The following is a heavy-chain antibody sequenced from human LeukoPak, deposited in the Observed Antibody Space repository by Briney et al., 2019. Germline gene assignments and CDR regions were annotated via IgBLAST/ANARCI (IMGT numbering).Heavy chain of an antibody. Sequence: PSETLSLTCTVSGGSISSSTHYWGWIRQPPGKGLEWIGNIYYRGSTYYNPSLKSRVTISVDTSKNQFSLRLSSVTAADTAVYYCARDPGDRFDYWGQGTLVTVSS. CDR3: ARDPGDRFDY. CDR2: IYYRGST. CDR1: GGSISSSTHY. V-gene: IGHV4-39*02. D-gene: IGHD4-17*01. J-gene: IGHJ4*02.